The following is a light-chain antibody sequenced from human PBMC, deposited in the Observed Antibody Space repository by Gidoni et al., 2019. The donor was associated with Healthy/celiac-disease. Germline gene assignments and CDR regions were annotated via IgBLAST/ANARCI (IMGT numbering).Light chain of an antibody. CDR1: SSDVGAYNY. CDR3: CSYAGGSVV. Sequence: QSALTQPRSVSGSPGQSVTISCTGTSSDVGAYNYVSWYQQYPGKAPKLMIYDGNKRPSGVPDRFSGSKSGNTASLTISGLQAEDETDYYCCSYAGGSVVFGGGTKLTVL. J-gene: IGLJ2*01. V-gene: IGLV2-11*01. CDR2: DGN.